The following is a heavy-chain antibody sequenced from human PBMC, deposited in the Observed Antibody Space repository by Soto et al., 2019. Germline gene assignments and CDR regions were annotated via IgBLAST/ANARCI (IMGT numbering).Heavy chain of an antibody. CDR3: AHTTYGSGTYNAFDI. D-gene: IGHD3-10*01. CDR2: IYWDDDK. CDR1: GFSLSTTGVG. V-gene: IGHV2-5*02. Sequence: QITLKESGPTLVKPTQTLTLTCTFLGFSLSTTGVGVGWIRQPPGKALEWLALIYWDDDKRYSPSLKSRLTLIEDTSTNQVVLSMTNMEPIDTGTYYCAHTTYGSGTYNAFDIWGQGTMVTVSS. J-gene: IGHJ3*02.